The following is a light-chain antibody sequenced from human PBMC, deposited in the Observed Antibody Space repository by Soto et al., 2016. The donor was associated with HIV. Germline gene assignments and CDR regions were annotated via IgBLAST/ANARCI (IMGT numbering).Light chain of an antibody. J-gene: IGLJ2*01. CDR1: KLGDKY. CDR2: QDS. V-gene: IGLV3-1*01. Sequence: SYELTQSPSVSVSPGQTASITCSGDKLGDKYTCWYQQKPGQSPVLVIYQDSRRPSGIPERFSGSNSGNTATPTISGTQAMDEADYYCQAWDSNTHVVFGGGTKLTVL. CDR3: QAWDSNTHVV.